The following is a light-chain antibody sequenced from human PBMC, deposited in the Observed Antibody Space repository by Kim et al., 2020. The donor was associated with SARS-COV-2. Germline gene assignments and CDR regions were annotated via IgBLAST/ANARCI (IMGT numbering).Light chain of an antibody. CDR2: DVT. V-gene: IGLV2-14*03. Sequence: QSVLTQPASVSGSPGQSITISCTGTGNDVGSFNYVSWFQQHPGKVPKLLIHDVTERPSGISSRFSGSKSGITASLTISGLQADDEADYYCGSYTIASTFVFGGGTQLTVL. CDR3: GSYTIASTFV. J-gene: IGLJ2*01. CDR1: GNDVGSFNY.